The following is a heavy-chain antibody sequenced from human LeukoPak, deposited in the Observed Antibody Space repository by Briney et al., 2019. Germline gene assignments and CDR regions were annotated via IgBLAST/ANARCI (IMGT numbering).Heavy chain of an antibody. Sequence: GGSLRLSCAASGFTFDDYAMHWVRQAPGKGLEWVSGISWNSGSIGYADSVKGRFTISRDNAKNSLYLQMNSLRAEDTALYYCAKEKLGLGDADTNCSGGSCPFDYWGQGTLVTVSS. CDR1: GFTFDDYA. D-gene: IGHD2-15*01. CDR2: ISWNSGSI. J-gene: IGHJ4*02. V-gene: IGHV3-9*01. CDR3: AKEKLGLGDADTNCSGGSCPFDY.